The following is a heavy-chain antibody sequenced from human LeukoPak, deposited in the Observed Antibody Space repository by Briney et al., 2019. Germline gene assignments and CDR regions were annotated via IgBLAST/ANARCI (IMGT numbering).Heavy chain of an antibody. CDR3: ARDKRYCRSTSGYGLFDY. J-gene: IGHJ4*02. D-gene: IGHD2-2*01. V-gene: IGHV3-30-3*01. Sequence: GRSLSLSCAASGFTFSSYAMHWVRHPPGKGMEWVAVISFDGSNKTYTDSVQGRFTLPRDNSKNTMYLQVNSLRADDMAVYCCARDKRYCRSTSGYGLFDYWRQGNLVSVS. CDR1: GFTFSSYA. CDR2: ISFDGSNK.